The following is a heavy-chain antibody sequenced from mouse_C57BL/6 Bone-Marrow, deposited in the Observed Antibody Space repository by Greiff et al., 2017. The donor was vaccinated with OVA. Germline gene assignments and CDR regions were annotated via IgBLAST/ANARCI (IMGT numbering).Heavy chain of an antibody. CDR2: IYPGSGST. V-gene: IGHV1-55*01. CDR1: GYTFTSSW. J-gene: IGHJ4*01. CDR3: ARGGRGVAMDY. Sequence: VQLQQPGAELVKPGASVKMSCKASGYTFTSSWITWVKQRPGQGLEWIGDIYPGSGSTNYNEKFKSKATLTVDTSSSTAYMQRSSLTSEDSAVYYCARGGRGVAMDYWGQGTSVTVSS.